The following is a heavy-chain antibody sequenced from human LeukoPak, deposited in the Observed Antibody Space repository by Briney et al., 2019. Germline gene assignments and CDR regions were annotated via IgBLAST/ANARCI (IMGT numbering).Heavy chain of an antibody. CDR1: GGSISSYY. Sequence: SETLSLTCTVSGGSISSYYWSWIRQPPGKGLEWIGYIYYSGSTNYNPSLKSRVTISVDTSKNQFSLKLSSVTAADTAVYYCARLAGYGSGSYYPAYWGQGTLVTVSS. CDR3: ARLAGYGSGSYYPAY. V-gene: IGHV4-59*08. D-gene: IGHD3-10*01. J-gene: IGHJ4*02. CDR2: IYYSGST.